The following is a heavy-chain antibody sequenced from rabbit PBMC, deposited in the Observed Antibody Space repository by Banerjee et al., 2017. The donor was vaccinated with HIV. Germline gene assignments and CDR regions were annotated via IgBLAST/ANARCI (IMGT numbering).Heavy chain of an antibody. CDR3: VRAGVYAGSSSYTGFDFNL. J-gene: IGHJ4*01. CDR2: IYTSSGST. D-gene: IGHD8-1*01. V-gene: IGHV1S45*01. Sequence: EESGGDLVKPEGSLTLTCTASGFSFSSSYWICWVRQAPGKGLEWIACIYTSSGSTWYASWAKGRFTISKTSSTTVTLQMTSLTAADTATYFCVRAGVYAGSSSYTGFDFNLWGQGTLVTVS. CDR1: GFSFSSSYW.